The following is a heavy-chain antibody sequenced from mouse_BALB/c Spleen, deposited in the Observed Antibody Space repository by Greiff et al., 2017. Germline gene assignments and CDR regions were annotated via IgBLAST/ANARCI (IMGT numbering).Heavy chain of an antibody. Sequence: EVMLVESGGGLVKPGGSLKLSCAASGFTFSSYAMSWVRQSPEKRLEWVAEISSGGSYTYYPDTVTGRFTISRDNAKNTLYLEMSSLRSEDTAMYYCARGGYDGAWFAYWGQGTLVTVSA. CDR2: ISSGGSYT. D-gene: IGHD2-2*01. CDR3: ARGGYDGAWFAY. V-gene: IGHV5-9-4*01. J-gene: IGHJ3*01. CDR1: GFTFSSYA.